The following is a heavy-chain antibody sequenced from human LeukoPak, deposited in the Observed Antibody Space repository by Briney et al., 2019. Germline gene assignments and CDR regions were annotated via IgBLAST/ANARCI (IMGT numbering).Heavy chain of an antibody. Sequence: GGSLRLSCAASGFTFDDYGMSWVRQAPGKGLEWVSGINWNGGSTNYTDSVKGRFTISRDSATNCLYLQMNSLRVEDTALYYCTTGRWLGTFDYWGQGTLVTVSS. D-gene: IGHD6-19*01. J-gene: IGHJ4*02. CDR2: INWNGGST. CDR3: TTGRWLGTFDY. CDR1: GFTFDDYG. V-gene: IGHV3-20*04.